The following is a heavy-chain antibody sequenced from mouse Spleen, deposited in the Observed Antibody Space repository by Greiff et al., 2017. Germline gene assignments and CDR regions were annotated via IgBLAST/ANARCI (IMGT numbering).Heavy chain of an antibody. CDR3: ARGFYYFDY. CDR2: INYDGSST. J-gene: IGHJ2*01. Sequence: EVKLVESEGGLVQPGSSMKLSCTASGFTFSDFYMAWVRQVPEKGLEWVANINYDGSSTYYLDSLKSRFIISRDNAKNILYLQMSSLKSEDTATYYCARGFYYFDYWGQGTTLTVSS. CDR1: GFTFSDFY. V-gene: IGHV5-16*01.